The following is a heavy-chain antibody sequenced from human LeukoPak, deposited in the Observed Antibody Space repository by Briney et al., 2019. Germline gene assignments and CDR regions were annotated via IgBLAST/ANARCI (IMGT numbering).Heavy chain of an antibody. J-gene: IGHJ3*02. CDR1: GFTFSSYY. Sequence: PGGSLRLSCAASGFTFSSYYMTWVRQAPWEGLQWVANINPDGGWEEYVDSVKGRFTISRDNARNSLSLQMNSLRAEDTAVYYCARDPYDSISSGGYGAFDKWGQGTVVIVSS. D-gene: IGHD3-22*01. CDR2: INPDGGWE. CDR3: ARDPYDSISSGGYGAFDK. V-gene: IGHV3-7*01.